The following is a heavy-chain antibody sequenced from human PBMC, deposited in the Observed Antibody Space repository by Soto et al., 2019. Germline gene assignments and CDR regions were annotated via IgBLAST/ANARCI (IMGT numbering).Heavy chain of an antibody. CDR1: GYSFISYW. D-gene: IGHD6-19*01. CDR2: IYPGDSDT. Sequence: GESLKISCKGSGYSFISYWIGWVRQMPGKGLEWMGIIYPGDSDTRYSPSFQGQVTISADKSISTAYLQWSSLKASDTAMYYCARPHYSSGWYYYGMDVWGQGTTVTVSS. J-gene: IGHJ6*02. CDR3: ARPHYSSGWYYYGMDV. V-gene: IGHV5-51*01.